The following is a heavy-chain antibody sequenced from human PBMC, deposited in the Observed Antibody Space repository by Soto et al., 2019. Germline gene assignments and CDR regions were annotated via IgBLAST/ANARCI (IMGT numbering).Heavy chain of an antibody. CDR2: ISSSSSTT. Sequence: EVQLVESGGGLVQPGGSLRLSCAASGFTFSTYSMNWVRQAPGKGLEWVSYISSSSSTTYYADSVKGRFTISRDNASNSMYLQMNSVGDEDTAVYSCAGDYGDYWGQGTLVTVSS. CDR1: GFTFSTYS. V-gene: IGHV3-48*02. CDR3: AGDYGDY. J-gene: IGHJ4*02. D-gene: IGHD4-17*01.